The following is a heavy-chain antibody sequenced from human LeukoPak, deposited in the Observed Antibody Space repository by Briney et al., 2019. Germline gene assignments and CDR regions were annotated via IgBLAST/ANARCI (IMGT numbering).Heavy chain of an antibody. CDR1: GFTVSSNY. V-gene: IGHV3-53*01. CDR2: IYSGGST. CDR3: ARGIAAAGLTFDY. J-gene: IGHJ4*02. Sequence: GGSLRLSCAASGFTVSSNYMSWVRQAPGKGLEWVSLIYSGGSTYYADSVKGRFTISRDNSKNTLYLQMNSLRAEDTAVYYCARGIAAAGLTFDYWGQGTLVTVSS. D-gene: IGHD6-13*01.